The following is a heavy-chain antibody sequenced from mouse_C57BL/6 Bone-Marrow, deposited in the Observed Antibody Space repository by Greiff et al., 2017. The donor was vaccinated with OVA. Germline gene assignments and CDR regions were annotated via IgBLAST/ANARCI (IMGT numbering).Heavy chain of an antibody. Sequence: EVKVVESGGGLVQPGGSLKLSCAASGFTFSDYYMYWVRQTPEKRLEWVAYISNGGGSTYYPDTVKGRLTISRDNAKNTLYLQMRRLKAEDTAMYYCARDDYGSEDAMDYWGQGTSVTVSS. CDR1: GFTFSDYY. V-gene: IGHV5-12*01. CDR2: ISNGGGST. CDR3: ARDDYGSEDAMDY. J-gene: IGHJ4*01. D-gene: IGHD1-1*01.